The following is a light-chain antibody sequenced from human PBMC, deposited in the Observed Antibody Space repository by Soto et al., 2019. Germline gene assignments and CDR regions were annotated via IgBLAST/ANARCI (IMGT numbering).Light chain of an antibody. CDR2: DDG. J-gene: IGLJ1*01. CDR3: QVWDISSDQYL. Sequence: SSELTQPPSVSVAPGQTARITCWGNNIESKSVHWYQQRPGQAPVLVLYDDGNRPSGIPERLSGSNSGSTATLTISSVEASDEADYFCQVWDISSDQYLFGPGTKVTVL. V-gene: IGLV3-21*02. CDR1: NIESKS.